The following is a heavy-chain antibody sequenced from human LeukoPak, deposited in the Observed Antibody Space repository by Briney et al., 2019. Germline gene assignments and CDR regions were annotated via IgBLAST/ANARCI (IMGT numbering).Heavy chain of an antibody. CDR2: INHSGST. V-gene: IGHV4-34*01. Sequence: PSETLSLTCAVYGGSFSGYYWSWIRQPPGKGLEWIGEINHSGSTNYNPSLKSRVTISVDTSKNQFSLKLSSVTAADTAVYYCARSPHAYSNYGNNYYYYMDVWGKGTTVTVSS. CDR1: GGSFSGYY. J-gene: IGHJ6*03. CDR3: ARSPHAYSNYGNNYYYYMDV. D-gene: IGHD4-11*01.